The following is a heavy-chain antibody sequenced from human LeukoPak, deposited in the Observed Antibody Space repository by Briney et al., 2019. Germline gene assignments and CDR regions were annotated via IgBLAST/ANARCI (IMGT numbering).Heavy chain of an antibody. CDR1: GYTFTSYY. D-gene: IGHD2-15*01. Sequence: ASVKVSCKASGYTFTSYYMHWVRQAPGQGLEWMGKINPSGGSTNYAQKFQSRVTMTRDTSTSTVYMELSSLRSEDTAVYYCARDAVGGYCSGGSCPGDYFDYWGQGTLVTVSS. V-gene: IGHV1-46*01. J-gene: IGHJ4*02. CDR2: INPSGGST. CDR3: ARDAVGGYCSGGSCPGDYFDY.